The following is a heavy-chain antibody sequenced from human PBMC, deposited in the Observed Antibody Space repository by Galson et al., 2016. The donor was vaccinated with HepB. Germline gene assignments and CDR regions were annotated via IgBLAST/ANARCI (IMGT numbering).Heavy chain of an antibody. V-gene: IGHV1-24*01. CDR3: ATLMETAMSKCPEH. Sequence: SVKVSCKVSGFNFRQLSMHWVRQPPGKGLEWMGGFDSQEGDTIYAERFQGRVTVTEDTSTDTAYMELSSVRPEDTAIYYCATLMETAMSKCPEHWGQGTLVTVSS. J-gene: IGHJ4*02. D-gene: IGHD5-18*01. CDR2: FDSQEGDT. CDR1: GFNFRQLS.